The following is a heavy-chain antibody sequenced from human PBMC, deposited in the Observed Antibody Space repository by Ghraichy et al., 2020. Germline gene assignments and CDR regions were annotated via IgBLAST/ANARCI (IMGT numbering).Heavy chain of an antibody. D-gene: IGHD3-22*01. CDR3: TTDAAEYYYDSSGAIDY. J-gene: IGHJ4*02. V-gene: IGHV3-15*01. Sequence: GGSLRLSCAASGFTFSNAWMSWVRQAPGKGLEWVGRIKSKTDGGTTDYAAPVKGRFTISRDDSKNTLYLQMNSLKTEDTAVYYCTTDAAEYYYDSSGAIDYWGQGTLVTVSS. CDR1: GFTFSNAW. CDR2: IKSKTDGGTT.